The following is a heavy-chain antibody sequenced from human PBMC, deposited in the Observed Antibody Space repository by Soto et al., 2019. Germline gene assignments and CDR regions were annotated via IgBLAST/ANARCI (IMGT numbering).Heavy chain of an antibody. CDR3: ARDVVGSDYFDS. CDR1: GYTFATYA. J-gene: IGHJ4*02. D-gene: IGHD1-26*01. CDR2: INPKTGGT. Sequence: ASVKVSCKASGYTFATYAIHWVRQAPGQGLEWMGWINPKTGGTNYVQKFQGRVTMTRDTSITTAYMELSRLRSDDTAVYYCARDVVGSDYFDSWGQGTLVTVSS. V-gene: IGHV1-2*02.